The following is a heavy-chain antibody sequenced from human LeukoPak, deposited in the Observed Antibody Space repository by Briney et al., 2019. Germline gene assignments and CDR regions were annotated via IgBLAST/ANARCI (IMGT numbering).Heavy chain of an antibody. Sequence: PSETLSLTCTVSGGSISSYYWSWIRQPPGKGLEGIGYIYYSGSTNYNPSLKSRVTISVDTSKNQFSLKLSSVTAADTAVYYCARARFYYDSSGYALLGAFDIWGQGTMVTVSS. CDR2: IYYSGST. CDR3: ARARFYYDSSGYALLGAFDI. CDR1: GGSISSYY. D-gene: IGHD3-22*01. J-gene: IGHJ3*02. V-gene: IGHV4-59*01.